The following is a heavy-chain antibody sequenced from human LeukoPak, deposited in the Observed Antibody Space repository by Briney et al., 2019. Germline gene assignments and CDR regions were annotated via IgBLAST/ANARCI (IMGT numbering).Heavy chain of an antibody. J-gene: IGHJ4*02. CDR1: GASLSNSNYY. D-gene: IGHD5-24*01. V-gene: IGHV4-39*01. CDR3: MRHEEEDGYNAKPFDF. Sequence: PSETLSLTCTVSGASLSNSNYYWGWVRQPPGKGLEWIGPIFYTGRTYYTPSLMSRVTISVDTSENQFSLRLSYVTAADTAMYFCMRHEEEDGYNAKPFDFWGQGTQVTVSS. CDR2: IFYTGRT.